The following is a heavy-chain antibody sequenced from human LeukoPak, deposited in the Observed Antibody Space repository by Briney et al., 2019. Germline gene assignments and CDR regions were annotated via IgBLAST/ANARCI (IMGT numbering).Heavy chain of an antibody. D-gene: IGHD2-2*02. J-gene: IGHJ4*02. CDR2: IKQDGSEK. V-gene: IGHV3-7*01. CDR1: GFPFSTYW. CDR3: ATNSGGYCSTTNCDTGRFDY. Sequence: GGSLRLSCAASGFPFSTYWMSWVRQAPGKGLEWVANIKQDGSEKYYVDSVKGRFTISRDNAKNSLYLQMNSLRAEDTAVYYCATNSGGYCSTTNCDTGRFDYWGQGTLVTVSS.